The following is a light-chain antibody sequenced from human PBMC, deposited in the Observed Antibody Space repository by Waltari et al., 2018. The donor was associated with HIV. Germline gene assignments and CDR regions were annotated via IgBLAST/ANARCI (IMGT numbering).Light chain of an antibody. V-gene: IGLV3-1*01. J-gene: IGLJ2*01. CDR3: QGWLSGTAV. CDR1: ELGTVY. CDR2: EDT. Sequence: SYELIQPPSVSVSPGQTASITCSGDELGTVYASWYQQKPGQSPVLIIYEDTRRPSGIPERFSGSNSGNTATLTISGTQVMDEADYYGQGWLSGTAVFGGGTTLTVL.